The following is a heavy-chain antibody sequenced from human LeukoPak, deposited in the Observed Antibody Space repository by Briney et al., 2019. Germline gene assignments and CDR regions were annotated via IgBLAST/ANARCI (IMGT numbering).Heavy chain of an antibody. Sequence: SETLSLTCTVSGGSISSSSYYWGWIRQPPGKGLEWIGSIYYSGSTYYNPSLKSRVTISVDTSKNQFSLKLSSVTAADTAVYYCARPPSIAAAGSWFDPWGQGTLVTVSS. D-gene: IGHD6-13*01. CDR3: ARPPSIAAAGSWFDP. CDR1: GGSISSSSYY. V-gene: IGHV4-39*01. CDR2: IYYSGST. J-gene: IGHJ5*02.